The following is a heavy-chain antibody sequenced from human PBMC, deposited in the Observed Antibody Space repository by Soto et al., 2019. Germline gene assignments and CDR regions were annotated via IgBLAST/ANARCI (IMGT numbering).Heavy chain of an antibody. V-gene: IGHV3-23*01. CDR2: ISGSGDTT. Sequence: EVQVLESGGGLIQPGGYLRLSCVISRLTFSSYALNWVRQAPGEGLEWVSSISGSGDTTYYADSVKGRFTISRDNSKNTLYLQMNSLRVEGTALYYCAKADYSYSWAPGDYWGQGTLVTVSS. CDR1: RLTFSSYA. CDR3: AKADYSYSWAPGDY. J-gene: IGHJ4*02. D-gene: IGHD6-13*01.